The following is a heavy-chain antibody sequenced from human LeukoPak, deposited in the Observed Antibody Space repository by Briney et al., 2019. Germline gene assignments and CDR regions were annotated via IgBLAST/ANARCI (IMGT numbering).Heavy chain of an antibody. Sequence: PGGSLRLSCEASGFPFSTYAMNWLRQPPGKGLDWVAYIGHDVNLKVYMKSVTGRFTISRDNSKNTMFLQINSLRREDAATYYCAKAFWTAGRDWFDPGGEGTLVTVFS. J-gene: IGHJ5*02. V-gene: IGHV3-30*02. CDR1: GFPFSTYA. CDR3: AKAFWTAGRDWFDP. D-gene: IGHD6-13*01. CDR2: IGHDVNLK.